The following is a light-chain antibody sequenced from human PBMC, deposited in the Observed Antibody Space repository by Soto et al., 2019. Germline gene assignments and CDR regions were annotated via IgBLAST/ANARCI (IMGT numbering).Light chain of an antibody. CDR1: SSNVGSYKL. J-gene: IGLJ1*01. Sequence: QSVLTQPASVSGSPGQSITISCTGTSSNVGSYKLVSWYQQHPGKASKLMIFEVNKRPSGVSNRFSGSKSGNTASLTISGLKVEDEADYYCCSSGGSPTYVLGTGTKVTVL. CDR2: EVN. V-gene: IGLV2-23*02. CDR3: CSSGGSPTYV.